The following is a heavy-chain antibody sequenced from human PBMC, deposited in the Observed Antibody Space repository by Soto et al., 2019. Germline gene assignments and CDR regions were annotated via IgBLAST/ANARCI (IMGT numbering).Heavy chain of an antibody. CDR1: GFTFSVSA. CDR2: IRTEAHSYAT. CDR3: TRTSQLAAFDY. J-gene: IGHJ4*02. D-gene: IGHD6-6*01. Sequence: GGSLRLSCAASGFTFSVSAIHWVRQASGKGLEWVGRIRTEAHSYATAYAASVKGRFTISRDDSKNTAYLQINSLKAEDTAVYYCTRTSQLAAFDYWGQGTLVTVSS. V-gene: IGHV3-73*01.